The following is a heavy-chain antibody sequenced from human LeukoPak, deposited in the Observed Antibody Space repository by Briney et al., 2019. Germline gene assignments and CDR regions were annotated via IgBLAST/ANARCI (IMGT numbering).Heavy chain of an antibody. CDR1: GFTFSSYV. Sequence: PGGSLRLSCAASGFTFSSYVMHWVRQAPGKGLEWVAGISYDGNNKYYAESVKGRFTISRDNSKNTLYPQMNSLRDEDTAVYYCAKDWVVRGVTSYWGQGTLVTVSS. J-gene: IGHJ4*02. CDR3: AKDWVVRGVTSY. D-gene: IGHD3-10*01. V-gene: IGHV3-30*18. CDR2: ISYDGNNK.